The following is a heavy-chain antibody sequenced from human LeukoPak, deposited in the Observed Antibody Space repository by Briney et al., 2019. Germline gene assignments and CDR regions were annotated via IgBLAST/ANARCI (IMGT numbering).Heavy chain of an antibody. CDR2: ISSSSSYI. CDR3: ARDYDFYCSGGSCYSPRLSDY. Sequence: GGSLRLSCAASGFTFSSYAMHWVRQAPGKGLEWVSSISSSSSYIHYADSAKGRFTISRDNAKNSLYLQMNSLRAEDTAVYYCARDYDFYCSGGSCYSPRLSDYWGQGTLVTVSS. J-gene: IGHJ4*02. D-gene: IGHD2-15*01. CDR1: GFTFSSYA. V-gene: IGHV3-21*01.